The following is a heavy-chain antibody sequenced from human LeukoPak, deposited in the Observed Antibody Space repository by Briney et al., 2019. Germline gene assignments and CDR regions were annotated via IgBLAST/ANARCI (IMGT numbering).Heavy chain of an antibody. CDR1: GFTISSYA. V-gene: IGHV3-30*18. Sequence: GRSLRLSCAASGFTISSYAMHWVRQSLGKGLEWVAVMSYDGFNKYYADSVKGRFTISRDNSKNTLYLQMNSLRAEDTAVYYCAKTKGYSYGYYFDYWGQGTLVTVSS. J-gene: IGHJ4*02. CDR2: MSYDGFNK. D-gene: IGHD5-18*01. CDR3: AKTKGYSYGYYFDY.